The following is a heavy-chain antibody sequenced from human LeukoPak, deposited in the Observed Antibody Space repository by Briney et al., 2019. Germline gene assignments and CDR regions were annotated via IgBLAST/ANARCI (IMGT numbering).Heavy chain of an antibody. CDR3: ARDRDWTLDY. J-gene: IGHJ4*02. V-gene: IGHV1-18*01. D-gene: IGHD3/OR15-3a*01. CDR1: GYTFTSYG. CDR2: ISSYKGNT. Sequence: ASVRVSCKASGYTFTSYGISWVRQAPGQGLGWMGWISSYKGNTKYAQKLQGRVTMTTDTSTSTAYMELRSLSSDDTAVYYCARDRDWTLDYWGQGTLVTVSS.